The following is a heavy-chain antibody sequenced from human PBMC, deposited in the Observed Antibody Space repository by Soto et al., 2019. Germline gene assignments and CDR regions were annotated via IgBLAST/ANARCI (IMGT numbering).Heavy chain of an antibody. D-gene: IGHD3-10*01. CDR1: GGSISSGGYS. V-gene: IGHV4-30-2*02. CDR3: ARLFHYYGSGSYVVDWFDP. CDR2: IYHSGSI. J-gene: IGHJ5*02. Sequence: SETLSLTCAVSGGSISSGGYSWSWIRQPPGKGLEWIGYIYHSGSIYYNPSLKSRVTISVDRSKNQFSLKLSSVTAADTAVYYCARLFHYYGSGSYVVDWFDPWGQGTLVTVSS.